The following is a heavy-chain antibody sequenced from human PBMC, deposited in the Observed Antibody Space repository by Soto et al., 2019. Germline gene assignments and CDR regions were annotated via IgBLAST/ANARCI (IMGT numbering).Heavy chain of an antibody. CDR2: ISGSGGST. Sequence: GGSLRLSCAASGFTFSSYAMSWVRQAPGKGLEWVSAISGSGGSTYYADSVKGRFTISRDNSKNTLYLQMNSLRAEDTAVYYCAKEFRKYDFWSGYYRFDYWGQGTLVTVSS. V-gene: IGHV3-23*01. CDR1: GFTFSSYA. D-gene: IGHD3-3*01. CDR3: AKEFRKYDFWSGYYRFDY. J-gene: IGHJ4*02.